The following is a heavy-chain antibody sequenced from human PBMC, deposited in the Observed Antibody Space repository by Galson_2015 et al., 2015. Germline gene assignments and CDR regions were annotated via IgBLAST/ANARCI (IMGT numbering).Heavy chain of an antibody. V-gene: IGHV3-7*04. CDR2: INKDGSEK. CDR3: ARDDYSSSDI. CDR1: GFTLRSYW. Sequence: SLRLSCAASGFTLRSYWMSWVRQAPGKGLEWVANINKDGSEKHYVGSVKGRFTVSRDNAKNSLYLQMNSLRADDTAVYYCARDDYSSSDIWVHGTMVTVSS. D-gene: IGHD6-6*01. J-gene: IGHJ3*02.